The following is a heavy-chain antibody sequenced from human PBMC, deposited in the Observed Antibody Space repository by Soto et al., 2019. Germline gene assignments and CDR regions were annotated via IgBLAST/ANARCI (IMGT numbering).Heavy chain of an antibody. CDR2: IYWNDDK. V-gene: IGHV2-5*01. CDR3: ARTSTVTTGISEYFQL. CDR1: GFSRRSREVG. J-gene: IGHJ1*01. Sequence: SGPTLVNPTQTLTLTCTFSGFSRRSREVGLGWIRQPPGKALELLALIYWNDDKRYSPSLKNRLTITKDTSKNQVVLTMTNMDPVDTATYCCARTSTVTTGISEYFQLWGQGTLVTVSS. D-gene: IGHD3-22*01.